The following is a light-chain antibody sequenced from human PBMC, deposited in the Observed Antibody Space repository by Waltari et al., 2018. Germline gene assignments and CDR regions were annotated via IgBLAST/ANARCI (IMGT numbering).Light chain of an antibody. Sequence: DIQMTQSPSTLSASVGDRVTITCRASQTINGWLAWYQQKPGKAPELLIHDASTLESGVPPRFSGSGSGTEFTLTISSVQPEDVAVYYCHQHYTTPWTFGQGTKVEIK. V-gene: IGKV1-5*01. CDR3: HQHYTTPWT. CDR1: QTINGW. CDR2: DAS. J-gene: IGKJ1*01.